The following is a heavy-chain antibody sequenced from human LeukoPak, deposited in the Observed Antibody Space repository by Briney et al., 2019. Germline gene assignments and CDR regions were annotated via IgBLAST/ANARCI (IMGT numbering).Heavy chain of an antibody. Sequence: SETLSLTCTVSGGSISSSSYYWGWIRQPPGKGLEWIGNIYYSGSTYYNPSLKSRVTISVDTSKNQFSLKLSSVTAADTAVYYCARGRRGLDYWGQGTLVTVSS. CDR3: ARGRRGLDY. CDR2: IYYSGST. CDR1: GGSISSSSYY. D-gene: IGHD3-16*01. V-gene: IGHV4-39*07. J-gene: IGHJ4*02.